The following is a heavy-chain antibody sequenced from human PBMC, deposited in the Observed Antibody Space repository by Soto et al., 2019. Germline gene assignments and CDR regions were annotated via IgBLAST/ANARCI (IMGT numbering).Heavy chain of an antibody. Sequence: PSETLSLTCTVSGGSISSSSYYWGWIRQPPGEGLEWIGSIYYSGSTYYNPSLKSRVTISVDTSKNQFSLKLSSVTAADTAVYYCARQVYPSIAVAGTRYYYGMDVWGQGTTVTVSS. CDR3: ARQVYPSIAVAGTRYYYGMDV. J-gene: IGHJ6*02. D-gene: IGHD6-19*01. CDR1: GGSISSSSYY. CDR2: IYYSGST. V-gene: IGHV4-39*01.